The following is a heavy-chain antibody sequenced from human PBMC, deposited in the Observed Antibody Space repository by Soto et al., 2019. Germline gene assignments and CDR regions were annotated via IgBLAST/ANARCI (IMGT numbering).Heavy chain of an antibody. CDR1: GYRFTDFT. CDR3: ARGRRGADY. Sequence: GPEVKKPGASVRVSCKTSGYRFTDFTLTWVRQAPGQGLEWMGWINPYNTNANYAEEIQGRVTMTTDTSTTTAYMELRSLRSDDTAIYYCARGRRGADYWGQGTLVTVSS. J-gene: IGHJ4*02. D-gene: IGHD1-1*01. V-gene: IGHV1-18*01. CDR2: INPYNTNA.